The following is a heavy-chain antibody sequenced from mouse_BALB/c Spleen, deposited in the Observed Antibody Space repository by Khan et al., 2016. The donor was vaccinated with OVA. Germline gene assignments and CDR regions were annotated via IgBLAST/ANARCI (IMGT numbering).Heavy chain of an antibody. CDR2: INPSTGYT. D-gene: IGHD1-1*01. CDR1: GYTFANYW. CDR3: SRLGSSCGATFDY. J-gene: IGHJ2*01. V-gene: IGHV1-7*01. Sequence: VQLQESGAELAKPGASVKMSCTASGYTFANYWMHWVKQRPGQGLDWIGYINPSTGYTDYNQKFKDKATLTADKSSSTAYMQLSSLTSEDSAVCYCSRLGSSCGATFDYWGQGTPLTVSS.